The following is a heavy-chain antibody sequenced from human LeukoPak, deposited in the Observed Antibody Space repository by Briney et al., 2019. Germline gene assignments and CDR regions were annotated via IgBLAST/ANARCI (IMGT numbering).Heavy chain of an antibody. V-gene: IGHV3-15*01. Sequence: SGGCLRLSCAASGFTFSNAWMSWVRQAPGKGLEWVGRIKSKTDGGTTDYAAPVKGRFTISRDDSKNTLYLQMNSLKTEDTAVYYCTTALTMAYLYGYFDLWGRGTLVTVSS. CDR3: TTALTMAYLYGYFDL. CDR2: IKSKTDGGTT. CDR1: GFTFSNAW. J-gene: IGHJ2*01. D-gene: IGHD3-10*01.